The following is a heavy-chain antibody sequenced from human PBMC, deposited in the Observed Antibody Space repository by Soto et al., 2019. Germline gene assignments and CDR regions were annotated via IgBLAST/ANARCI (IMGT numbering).Heavy chain of an antibody. CDR2: IYYSGST. V-gene: IGHV4-31*03. Sequence: SETLSLTCTVSGGSISSGGYYWSWIRQHPGKGLEWIGYIYYSGSTYYNPSLKSRVTISVDKSKNQFSLKLSSVTAADTAVYYCAREKVEMATIDYWGQGTLVTVSS. CDR3: AREKVEMATIDY. J-gene: IGHJ4*02. D-gene: IGHD5-12*01. CDR1: GGSISSGGYY.